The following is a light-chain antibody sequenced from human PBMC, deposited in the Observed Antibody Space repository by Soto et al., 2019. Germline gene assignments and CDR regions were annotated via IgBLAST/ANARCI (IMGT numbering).Light chain of an antibody. CDR3: QEYYTYPWT. CDR2: DVS. CDR1: QSVSNW. Sequence: DIQMTQSPSTLSASVGERVTITCRASQSVSNWLAWYQQKPGKAPNLLIYDVSSLESGVPSRFSGSGSGTEFTLTISSLQPDDFATYFCQEYYTYPWTFGQGTKVDIK. V-gene: IGKV1-5*01. J-gene: IGKJ1*01.